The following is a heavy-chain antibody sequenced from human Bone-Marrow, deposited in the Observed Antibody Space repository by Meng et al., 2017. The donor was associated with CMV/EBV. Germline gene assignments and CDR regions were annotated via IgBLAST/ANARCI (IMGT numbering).Heavy chain of an antibody. V-gene: IGHV4-30-4*08. Sequence: SETLSLTCTGSGGSISSGDYYWSWIRQPPGKGLEWIGYIYYSGSTYYNPSLKSRVTISVDTSKNQFSLKLSSVTAADTAVYYCARADFWSANPLEAWGQGTLVTVSS. J-gene: IGHJ5*02. CDR2: IYYSGST. D-gene: IGHD3-3*01. CDR1: GGSISSGDYY. CDR3: ARADFWSANPLEA.